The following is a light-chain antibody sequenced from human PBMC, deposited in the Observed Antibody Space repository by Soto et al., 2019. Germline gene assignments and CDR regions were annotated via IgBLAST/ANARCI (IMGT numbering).Light chain of an antibody. V-gene: IGKV1-39*01. CDR1: QSMNTY. Sequence: DIQMTQSPSSLSASVGDRITITCRASQSMNTYLNWYQQKPGKAPILLIYAASSLESGVPSRFSVSAAGTDFTLTISSLQIEDLATYYCQQCYSTPITVGQGTRLEIK. CDR3: QQCYSTPIT. J-gene: IGKJ5*01. CDR2: AAS.